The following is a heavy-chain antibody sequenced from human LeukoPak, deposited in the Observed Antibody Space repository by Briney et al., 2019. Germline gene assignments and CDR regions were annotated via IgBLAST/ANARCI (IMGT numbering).Heavy chain of an antibody. CDR1: GYTFTSYG. CDR3: AREQRGYSYGSHFDY. CDR2: INPNSGGT. D-gene: IGHD5-18*01. Sequence: ASVKVSCKASGYTFTSYGISWVRQAPGQGLEWMGWINPNSGGTNYAQKFQGWVTMTRDTSISTAYMELSRLRSDDTAVYYCAREQRGYSYGSHFDYWGQGTLVTVSS. V-gene: IGHV1-2*04. J-gene: IGHJ4*02.